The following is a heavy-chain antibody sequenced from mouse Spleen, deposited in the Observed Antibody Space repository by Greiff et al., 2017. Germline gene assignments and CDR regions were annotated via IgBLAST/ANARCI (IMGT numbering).Heavy chain of an antibody. J-gene: IGHJ4*01. Sequence: VMLVESGPGLVAPSQSLSITCTVSGFSLTSYGVHWVRQPPGKGLEWLGVIWAGGSTNYNSALMSRLSISKDNSKSQVFLKMNSLQTDDTAMYYCARDGGFLYYYAMDYWGQGTSVTVSS. CDR1: GFSLTSYG. D-gene: IGHD6-5*01. CDR3: ARDGGFLYYYAMDY. CDR2: IWAGGST. V-gene: IGHV2-9*02.